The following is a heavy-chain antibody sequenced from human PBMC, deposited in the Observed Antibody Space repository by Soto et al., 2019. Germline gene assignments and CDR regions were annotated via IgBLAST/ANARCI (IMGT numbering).Heavy chain of an antibody. V-gene: IGHV4-34*01. D-gene: IGHD2-2*01. CDR2: INHSGST. CDR3: ARGVGVVPAARGVYYYGMDV. CDR1: GGSFSGYY. J-gene: IGHJ6*02. Sequence: SETLSLTCAVYGGSFSGYYWSWIRQPPGKGLEWIGEINHSGSTNYNPSLKSRVTISVDTSKNQFSLKLSSVTAADTAVYYCARGVGVVPAARGVYYYGMDVWGQGTTVTVSS.